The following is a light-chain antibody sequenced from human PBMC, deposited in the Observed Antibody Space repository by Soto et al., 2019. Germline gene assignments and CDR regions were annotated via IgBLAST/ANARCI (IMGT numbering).Light chain of an antibody. J-gene: IGLJ2*01. CDR2: DGS. CDR3: SSYARSSTVI. CDR1: SSDVGNYDL. V-gene: IGLV2-23*01. Sequence: QSALTQPASVSGSLGQSITISCTGTSSDVGNYDLFSWYQQHPGKVPKLIIYDGSNWPSGVSHRLSGSKSGNTASLTISGLRAEDEADYYCSSYARSSTVIFGGGTQLTVL.